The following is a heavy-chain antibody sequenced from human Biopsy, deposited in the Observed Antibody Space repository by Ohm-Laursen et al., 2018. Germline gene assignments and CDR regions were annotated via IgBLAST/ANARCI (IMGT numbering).Heavy chain of an antibody. CDR2: IYDRGSTA. J-gene: IGHJ4*02. Sequence: GTLSLTCTVSGDSVSSGSFYWTWIRQPPGQGLEYIGYIYDRGSTANYNPSLESRVAMSVDMPKNQFSLKLSSVAAADTAIYYCARGMRSSGWPYFDSWGQGTLVTVSS. CDR3: ARGMRSSGWPYFDS. V-gene: IGHV4-61*01. D-gene: IGHD6-19*01. CDR1: GDSVSSGSFY.